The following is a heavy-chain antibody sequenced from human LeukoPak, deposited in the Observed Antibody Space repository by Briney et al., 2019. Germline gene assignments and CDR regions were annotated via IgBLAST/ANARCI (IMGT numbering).Heavy chain of an antibody. CDR3: ARGIAAEPLLQNWFDP. CDR1: GGTFSSYA. Sequence: ASVKVSCKASGGTFSSYAISWVRQAPGQGLEWMGWINPNSGGTNYAQKFQGWVTMTRDTSISTAYMELSRLRSDDTAVYYCARGIAAEPLLQNWFDPWGQGTLVTVSS. CDR2: INPNSGGT. D-gene: IGHD6-13*01. J-gene: IGHJ5*02. V-gene: IGHV1-2*04.